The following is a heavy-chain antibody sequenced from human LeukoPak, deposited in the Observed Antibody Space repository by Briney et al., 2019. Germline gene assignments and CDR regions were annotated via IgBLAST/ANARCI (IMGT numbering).Heavy chain of an antibody. D-gene: IGHD1-20*01. J-gene: IGHJ4*02. V-gene: IGHV3-23*01. CDR3: ATWTGITPY. CDR2: ISGSGVTT. CDR1: GFTFSSNA. Sequence: GSLRLSCAASGFTFSSNAMAWVRQAPGKGLQWVSAISGSGVTTYYADSVKDRFTISRDNSKNTLYLQMISLRVEDTAVYYCATWTGITPYWGQGTLVTVSS.